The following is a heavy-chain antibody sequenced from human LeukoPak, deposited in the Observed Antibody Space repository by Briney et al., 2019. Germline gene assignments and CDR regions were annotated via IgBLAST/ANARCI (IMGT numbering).Heavy chain of an antibody. J-gene: IGHJ4*02. CDR2: IKQDGSER. V-gene: IGHV3-7*01. CDR3: VRNGGSFDY. D-gene: IGHD3-16*01. CDR1: GFTFSGYW. Sequence: PGGSLRLSCAASGFTFSGYWMSWVRQAPGKGLEWVANIKQDGSERYYVDSVKGRFTISRDNAKNSLYLQMNSLRVEDTAVYYCVRNGGSFDYWGQGTLVTVSS.